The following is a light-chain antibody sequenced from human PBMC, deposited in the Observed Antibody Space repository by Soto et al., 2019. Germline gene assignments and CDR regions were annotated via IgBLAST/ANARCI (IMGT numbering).Light chain of an antibody. CDR2: AAS. V-gene: IGKV3-20*01. CDR3: QKYGSAFT. J-gene: IGKJ3*01. CDR1: QSVSSNY. Sequence: EIVLTQSPGTLSLSPGERATLSCRASQSVSSNYLAWYQHKPGQGPRLLIYAASSRATGIPDRFSGSGSGADFPRAISGLEPEDSALYYCQKYGSAFTFGPGTKVEI.